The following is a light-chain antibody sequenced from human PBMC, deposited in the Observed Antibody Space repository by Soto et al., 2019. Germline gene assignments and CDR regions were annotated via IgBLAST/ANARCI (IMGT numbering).Light chain of an antibody. CDR3: QQTFNPPPT. Sequence: DVQMTQSPSSLSASVTDRVTITCRASQSISNYLNWYQQKPGKAPKLLIFAASYLQSGVPSRFSGSGSGREFTLTISSLQPEDFATYYCQQTFNPPPTFGQGTKVDMK. CDR1: QSISNY. CDR2: AAS. J-gene: IGKJ1*01. V-gene: IGKV1-39*01.